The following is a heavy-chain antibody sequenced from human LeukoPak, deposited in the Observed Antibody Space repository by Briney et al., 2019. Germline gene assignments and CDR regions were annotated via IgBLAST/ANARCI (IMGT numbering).Heavy chain of an antibody. CDR3: ARSGYYDILSGYLYFFDY. Sequence: SETLSLTCSVSGGSISDTTYFWGWIRQPPGKGLEWIGSIYSSGSTYYNPSPKSRVTVSIDTSRNQFSLKLTSVAAAETAVYYCARSGYYDILSGYLYFFDYWGQGTLVTVSS. CDR2: IYSSGST. CDR1: GGSISDTTYF. J-gene: IGHJ4*02. D-gene: IGHD3-9*01. V-gene: IGHV4-39*01.